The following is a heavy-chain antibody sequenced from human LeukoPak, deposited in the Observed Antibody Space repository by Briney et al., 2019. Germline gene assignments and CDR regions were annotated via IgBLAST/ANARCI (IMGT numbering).Heavy chain of an antibody. CDR1: GFTFSSYG. CDR2: ISGSGDST. J-gene: IGHJ4*02. V-gene: IGHV3-23*01. D-gene: IGHD2-21*02. Sequence: PGGSLRLSCAASGFTFSSYGMNWVRQAQGKGLEWVSGISGSGDSTYYADSVKGRFTISRDNSKNTLYLQMNSLRGEDTAVYYCAKGAYCGGDCYTSFDYWGQGTLVTVSS. CDR3: AKGAYCGGDCYTSFDY.